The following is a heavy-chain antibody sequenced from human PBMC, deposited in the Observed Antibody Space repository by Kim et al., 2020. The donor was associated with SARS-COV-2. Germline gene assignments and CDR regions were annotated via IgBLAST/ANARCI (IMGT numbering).Heavy chain of an antibody. V-gene: IGHV1-3*01. D-gene: IGHD6-13*01. CDR1: GYTFSVYA. CDR2: INAGNGNT. J-gene: IGHJ4*02. CDR3: ATSYSSSWYDY. Sequence: ASVKVSCKASGYTFSVYAMHWVRQAPGQRLEWMGWINAGNGNTKYSQKFQGRVTITRDTSASTAYIELSSLRSEDTAVYYCATSYSSSWYDYWGQGTLVTVPS.